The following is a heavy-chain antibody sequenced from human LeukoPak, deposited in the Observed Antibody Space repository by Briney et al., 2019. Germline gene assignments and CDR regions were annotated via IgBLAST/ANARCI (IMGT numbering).Heavy chain of an antibody. CDR3: ARGPYAWGYIDY. V-gene: IGHV4-61*02. CDR1: GGSISSGTYY. Sequence: PSQTLSLTCTVSGGSISSGTYYWSWIRQPAGKGLEWIGRFYTSGSTNYNPSLKSRVTISVDTSKNQFSLKLSSVTAADTAVYYCARGPYAWGYIDYWGRGTLVTVSS. D-gene: IGHD7-27*01. J-gene: IGHJ4*02. CDR2: FYTSGST.